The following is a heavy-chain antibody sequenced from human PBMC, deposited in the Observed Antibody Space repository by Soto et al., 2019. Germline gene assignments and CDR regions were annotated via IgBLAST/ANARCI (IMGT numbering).Heavy chain of an antibody. Sequence: GSLRLACAASGFTFSTYAMNWVRQAPGKGLEWVSCISDSGDYTNYADSVKGRFTISRDNSKNTLSLQMNSLRAEDTAVYYCAKDRITGARKLDYWGQGTLVTVSS. V-gene: IGHV3-23*01. CDR3: AKDRITGARKLDY. CDR1: GFTFSTYA. J-gene: IGHJ4*02. CDR2: ISDSGDYT.